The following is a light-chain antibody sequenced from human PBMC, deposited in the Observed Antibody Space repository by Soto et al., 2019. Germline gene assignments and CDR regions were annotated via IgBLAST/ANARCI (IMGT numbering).Light chain of an antibody. J-gene: IGKJ1*01. Sequence: EIVMTQSPATLSVSPGDRATLSCRASQSVGSNLAWYQQKPGQAPRLLIYGASSRATGIPDRFSGSGSGTEFTLTISSLQSEDFAVYYCQQYNNWPGTFGQGTKVDIK. CDR1: QSVGSN. CDR3: QQYNNWPGT. CDR2: GAS. V-gene: IGKV3D-15*01.